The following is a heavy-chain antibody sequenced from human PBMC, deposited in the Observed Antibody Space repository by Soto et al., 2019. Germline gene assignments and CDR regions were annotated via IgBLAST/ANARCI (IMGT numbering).Heavy chain of an antibody. CDR1: GGSFSGYY. CDR3: AKRGRFLSYFDY. J-gene: IGHJ4*02. D-gene: IGHD3-3*01. V-gene: IGHV4-34*01. Sequence: PSETLSLTCAVYGGSFSGYYWSWIRQSPGKGLEWIGEIKHSGSTNYNPSPKSRVTISADTSKNQFSLKLSSVTAADTAVYYCAKRGRFLSYFDYWGQGTLVTVSS. CDR2: IKHSGST.